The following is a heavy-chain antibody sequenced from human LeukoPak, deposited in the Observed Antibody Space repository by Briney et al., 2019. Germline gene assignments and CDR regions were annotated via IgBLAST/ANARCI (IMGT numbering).Heavy chain of an antibody. CDR2: IYYSGST. CDR3: ARLWVGGSHEMDYFDY. D-gene: IGHD1-26*01. Sequence: SETLSLTCTVSGGSISSYYWSWIRQPPGKGLEWIGYIYYSGSTNYNPSLKSRVTISVDTSKNQFSLKLSSVTAADTAVYYCARLWVGGSHEMDYFDYWGQGTLVTVSS. J-gene: IGHJ4*02. CDR1: GGSISSYY. V-gene: IGHV4-59*08.